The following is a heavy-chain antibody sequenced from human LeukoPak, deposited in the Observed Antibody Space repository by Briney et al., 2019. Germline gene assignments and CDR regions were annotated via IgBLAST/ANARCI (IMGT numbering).Heavy chain of an antibody. J-gene: IGHJ4*02. Sequence: SETLSLTCTVSGGSISSGDYYWSWIRQPPGKGLEWIGYIYYSGSTYYNPSLKSRVTISVDTSKNQFSLKLSSVTAADTAVYYCARGPDRSIGCCSGGSCFFDYWGQGTLVTVSS. CDR3: ARGPDRSIGCCSGGSCFFDY. CDR2: IYYSGST. CDR1: GGSISSGDYY. D-gene: IGHD2-15*01. V-gene: IGHV4-30-4*01.